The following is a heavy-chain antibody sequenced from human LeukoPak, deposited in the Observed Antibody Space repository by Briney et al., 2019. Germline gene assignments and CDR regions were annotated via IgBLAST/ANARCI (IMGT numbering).Heavy chain of an antibody. Sequence: RPGGSLGLSCAASGFTVSSNYMSWVRQAPGKGLEWVSVIYSGGSTYYADSVKGRFTISRDNSKNTLYLQMNSLRAEDTAVYYCARDRPWTNQAFDIWGQGTMVTVSS. V-gene: IGHV3-53*01. D-gene: IGHD3/OR15-3a*01. CDR2: IYSGGST. J-gene: IGHJ3*02. CDR1: GFTVSSNY. CDR3: ARDRPWTNQAFDI.